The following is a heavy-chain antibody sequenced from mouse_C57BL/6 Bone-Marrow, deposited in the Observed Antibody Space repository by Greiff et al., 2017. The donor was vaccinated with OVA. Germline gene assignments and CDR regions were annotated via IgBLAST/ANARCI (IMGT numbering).Heavy chain of an antibody. J-gene: IGHJ2*01. CDR2: INPNNGGT. V-gene: IGHV1-26*01. Sequence: EVQLQQSGPELVKPGASVKISCKASGYTFTDYYMNWVKQSHGKSLEWIGDINPNNGGTSYNQKFKGKATLTVDKSSSTAYMELRSLTSEDSAVYYCARDRVVYYFDYWGQGTTLTVSS. CDR1: GYTFTDYY. CDR3: ARDRVVYYFDY.